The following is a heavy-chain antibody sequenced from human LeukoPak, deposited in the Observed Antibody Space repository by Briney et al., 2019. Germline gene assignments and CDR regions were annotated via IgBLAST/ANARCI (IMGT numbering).Heavy chain of an antibody. V-gene: IGHV3-7*01. CDR3: ARDLGAYGDYVLY. CDR1: GFTFSSYW. Sequence: GGSLRLSCAASGFTFSSYWMSWVRQAPGKGLEWVANIKQDGSEKYYVDSVKGRFTISRDNAKNSLYLQMNSLRAEDTAVYYCARDLGAYGDYVLYWGQGTLVTVSS. CDR2: IKQDGSEK. D-gene: IGHD4-17*01. J-gene: IGHJ4*02.